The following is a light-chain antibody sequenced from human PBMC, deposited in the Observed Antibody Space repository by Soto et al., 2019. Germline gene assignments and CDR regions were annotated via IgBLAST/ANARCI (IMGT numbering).Light chain of an antibody. CDR1: QSVTSTH. V-gene: IGKV3-20*01. CDR2: AAS. CDR3: QQSGISPCT. Sequence: EIVLTKAPGTLSLSPGERATLSCRASQSVTSTHLAWYQQKPCQAPRLLIYAASSSATGIPDRVISSGSVTGFTRPIRRLEPEDFAVYYCQQSGISPCTFGQGNQGEIK. J-gene: IGKJ1*01.